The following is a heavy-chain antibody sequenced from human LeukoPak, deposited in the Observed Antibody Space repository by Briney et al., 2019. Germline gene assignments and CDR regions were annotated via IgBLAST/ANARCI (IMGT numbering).Heavy chain of an antibody. D-gene: IGHD3-9*01. CDR3: ARAVRYFDRLLYPTSGYYYMDV. V-gene: IGHV3-7*01. J-gene: IGHJ6*03. Sequence: GGSLRLSCAASGFTFSSYNMNWVRQAPGKGLEWVANIKQDGSEKYYVDSVKGRFTISRDNAKNSLYLQMNSLRAEDTAVYYCARAVRYFDRLLYPTSGYYYMDVWAKGPRSPSP. CDR2: IKQDGSEK. CDR1: GFTFSSYN.